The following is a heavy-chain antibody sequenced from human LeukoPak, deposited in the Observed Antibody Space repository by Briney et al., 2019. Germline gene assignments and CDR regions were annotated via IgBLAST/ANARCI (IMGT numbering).Heavy chain of an antibody. CDR3: ARHPGSFSGDV. J-gene: IGHJ6*02. CDR2: IYYSGST. CDR1: GGSISSYY. Sequence: SETLSLTCTVSGGSISSYYWSWIRQPPGKGLEWIGYIYYSGSTNYNPSLKSRVTISVDTSKNQFSLKLSSVTAADTAVYYCARHPGSFSGDVWGQGTTVTVSS. V-gene: IGHV4-59*08. D-gene: IGHD3-10*01.